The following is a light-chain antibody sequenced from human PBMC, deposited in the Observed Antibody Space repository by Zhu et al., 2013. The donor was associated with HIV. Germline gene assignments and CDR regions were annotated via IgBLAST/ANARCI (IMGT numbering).Light chain of an antibody. CDR3: CSRDNSGDHRV. CDR1: SLRSYY. J-gene: IGLJ3*02. CDR2: GKS. V-gene: IGLV3-19*01. Sequence: SSELTQDPAVSVALGQTVRITCQGDSLRSYYASWYQQKPGQAPVLVIYGKSSRPSGIPDRFSGSSSGNTASLTITGAQAEDEADYYCCSRDNSGDHRVFGGGTKLTV.